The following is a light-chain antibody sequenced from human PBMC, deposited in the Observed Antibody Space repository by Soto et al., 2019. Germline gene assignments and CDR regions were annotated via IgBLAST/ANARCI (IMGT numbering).Light chain of an antibody. Sequence: QSVLAQPASVSGSPGQSIAMSCTGTSSDVGTHNFVSWYQQHPGKAPKLIIYDVSNRPSGVSDRFFGSKSGNTASLTISGLQAEDEADYYCSSFTTTNTYVFGTGTKV. CDR1: SSDVGTHNF. CDR2: DVS. V-gene: IGLV2-14*03. J-gene: IGLJ1*01. CDR3: SSFTTTNTYV.